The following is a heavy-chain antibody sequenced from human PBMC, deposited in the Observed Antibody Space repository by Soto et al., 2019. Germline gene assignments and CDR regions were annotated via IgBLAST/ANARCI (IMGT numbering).Heavy chain of an antibody. D-gene: IGHD6-25*01. CDR1: GFTFSSYA. V-gene: IGHV3-30-3*01. CDR3: ARDRLFDY. CDR2: ISYDGSNR. J-gene: IGHJ4*02. Sequence: GGSLRLSCAASGFTFSSYAMHWVRQAPGKGLEWVAVISYDGSNRYYADSVKGRFTISRDNSKNTLYLQMNSLRAEDTAVYYCARDRLFDYWGQGTLVTSPQ.